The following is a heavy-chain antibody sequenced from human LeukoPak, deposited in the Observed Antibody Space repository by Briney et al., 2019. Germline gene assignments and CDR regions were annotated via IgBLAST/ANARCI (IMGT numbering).Heavy chain of an antibody. CDR2: IYHSGRT. J-gene: IGHJ4*02. Sequence: SETLSLTCTVSGYSISSGYYWGWIRQPPGKGLEWIGIIYHSGRTDYNPSLKSRVTISEDTSKNQFSLKLSSVTAADTAVYYCARVRYGDYVLRWGSTLGFSWGSETSPYYFDYWGQGTLVTVSS. V-gene: IGHV4-38-2*02. D-gene: IGHD4-17*01. CDR1: GYSISSGYY. CDR3: ARVRYGDYVLRWGSTLGFSWGSETSPYYFDY.